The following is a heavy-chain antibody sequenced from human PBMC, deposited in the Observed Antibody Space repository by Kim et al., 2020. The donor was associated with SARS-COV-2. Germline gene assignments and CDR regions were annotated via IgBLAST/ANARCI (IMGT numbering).Heavy chain of an antibody. Sequence: SGPTLVKPTQTLTLTCTFSGFSLSTSGVAVGWIRQPPGKALEWLALIYWDDDKRYSPSLKSRLTITKDTSKNQVVLTMTNMDPVDTATYFCAQRIKVSGGMLFDYGGQGTLVTDSS. D-gene: IGHD1-26*01. CDR3: AQRIKVSGGMLFDY. V-gene: IGHV2-5*02. CDR2: IYWDDDK. J-gene: IGHJ4*02. CDR1: GFSLSTSGVA.